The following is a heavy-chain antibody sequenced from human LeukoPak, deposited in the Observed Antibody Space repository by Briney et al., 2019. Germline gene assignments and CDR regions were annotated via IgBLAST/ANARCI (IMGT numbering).Heavy chain of an antibody. V-gene: IGHV4-39*01. D-gene: IGHD5-18*01. CDR1: GGSISSSSSY. CDR3: AIRGYSYKPSYWYFDL. CDR2: IYYSGST. J-gene: IGHJ2*01. Sequence: PSETLSLTCTVSGGSISSSSSYWGWIRQPPGKGLEWIGSIYYSGSTYYNPSLKSRVTISVDTSKNQFSLKLSSVTAADTAVYYCAIRGYSYKPSYWYFDLWGRGTLVTVSS.